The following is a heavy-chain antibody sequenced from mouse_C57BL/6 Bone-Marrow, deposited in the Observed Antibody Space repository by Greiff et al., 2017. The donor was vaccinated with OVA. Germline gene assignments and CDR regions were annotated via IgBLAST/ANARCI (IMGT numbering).Heavy chain of an antibody. V-gene: IGHV1-20*01. CDR3: AKGVVATDWYFDV. D-gene: IGHD1-1*01. CDR2: INPYNGDT. Sequence: VQLKQSGPELVKPGDSVKISCKASGYSFTGYFMNWVMQSHGKSLEWIGRINPYNGDTFYNQKFKGKATLTVDKSSSTAHMELRSLTSEDSAVYYCAKGVVATDWYFDVWGTGTTVTVSS. CDR1: GYSFTGYF. J-gene: IGHJ1*03.